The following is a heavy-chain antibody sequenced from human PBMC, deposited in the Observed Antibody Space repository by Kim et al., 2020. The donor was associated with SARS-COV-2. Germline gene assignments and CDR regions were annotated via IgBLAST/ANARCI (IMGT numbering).Heavy chain of an antibody. CDR3: ARVLFGDSSGFGHDAFDI. J-gene: IGHJ3*02. CDR2: ISSSSSTI. Sequence: GGSLRLSCAASGFTFSSYSMNWARQAPGKGLEWVSYISSSSSTIYYADSVKVRFTISRDKAKKSLYLQMNSLRDEDTAVYYCARVLFGDSSGFGHDAFDIWGQGTMVTVSS. D-gene: IGHD3-22*01. CDR1: GFTFSSYS. V-gene: IGHV3-48*02.